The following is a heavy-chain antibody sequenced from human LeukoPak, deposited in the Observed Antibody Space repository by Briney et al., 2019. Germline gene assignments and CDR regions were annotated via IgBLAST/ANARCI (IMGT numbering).Heavy chain of an antibody. D-gene: IGHD3-3*01. CDR2: INHSGST. V-gene: IGHV4-34*01. J-gene: IGHJ3*02. CDR3: ARLPLRITIFGVVIRDAFDI. CDR1: GGSFSGYY. Sequence: PSETLSPTCAVYGGSFSGYYWSWIRQPPGKGLEWIGEINHSGSTNYNPSLKSRVTISVDTSKNQFSLKLSSVTAADTAVYYCARLPLRITIFGVVIRDAFDIWGQGTMVTVSS.